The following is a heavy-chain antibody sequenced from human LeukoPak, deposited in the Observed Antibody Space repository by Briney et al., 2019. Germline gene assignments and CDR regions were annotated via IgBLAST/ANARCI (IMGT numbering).Heavy chain of an antibody. D-gene: IGHD6-19*01. CDR1: GGSISSYY. J-gene: IGHJ4*02. V-gene: IGHV4-59*08. Sequence: SETLSLTCTVSGGSISSYYWSWIRQPPGKGLEWIGYIYYSGSTNYNPSLKSRVTISVDTSKNQFSLKLSPVTAADTAVYYCAPNSSGWYRYGYWGQGTLVTVSS. CDR3: APNSSGWYRYGY. CDR2: IYYSGST.